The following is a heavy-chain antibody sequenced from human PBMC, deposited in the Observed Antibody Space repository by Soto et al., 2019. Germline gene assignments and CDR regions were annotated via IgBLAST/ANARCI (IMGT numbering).Heavy chain of an antibody. CDR3: ATARPLRLGYYYGMYV. CDR2: IIPIFGTA. CDR1: GGTFNTYA. D-gene: IGHD3-16*01. J-gene: IGHJ6*02. V-gene: IGHV1-69*06. Sequence: SVQVSSMASGGTFNTYAISWGRQAPGQGLEWMGGIIPIFGTANYAQKFQGRVTITADKSTSTAYMELSSLRSEDTAVYYCATARPLRLGYYYGMYVWGQEARVTVSS.